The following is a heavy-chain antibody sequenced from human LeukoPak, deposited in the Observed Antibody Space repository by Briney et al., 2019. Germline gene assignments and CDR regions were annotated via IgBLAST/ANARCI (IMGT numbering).Heavy chain of an antibody. CDR2: IYYSGST. J-gene: IGHJ4*02. CDR1: GGSISSSSYY. D-gene: IGHD3-10*01. CDR3: VTPLLFDVY. Sequence: SETLSLTCTVSGGSISSSSYYWGWIRQPPGKGLEWIGSIYYSGSTYYNPSLKSRVTISVDTSKNQFSLKLSSVTAADTAVYYCVTPLLFDVYWGQGTLVTVSS. V-gene: IGHV4-39*01.